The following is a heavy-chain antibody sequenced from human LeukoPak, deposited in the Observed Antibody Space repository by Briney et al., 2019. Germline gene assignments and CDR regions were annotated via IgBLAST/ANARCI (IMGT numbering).Heavy chain of an antibody. D-gene: IGHD2-21*02. Sequence: SETLSLTCTVSGGSISSYYWSWIRQPPGKGLEWIGEINHSGSTNYNPSLKSRVTISVDTSKNQFSLKLSSVTAADTAVYYCAVDSYSHFDYWGQGTLVTASS. CDR1: GGSISSYY. V-gene: IGHV4-34*01. CDR2: INHSGST. J-gene: IGHJ4*02. CDR3: AVDSYSHFDY.